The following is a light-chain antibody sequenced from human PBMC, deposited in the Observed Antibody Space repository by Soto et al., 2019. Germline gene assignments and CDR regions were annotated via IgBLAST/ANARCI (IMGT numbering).Light chain of an antibody. CDR3: QQYKSYSWT. CDR2: KAS. J-gene: IGKJ1*01. Sequence: DIQMTQSPSTLSASVGDRVSITCRASQSVSNWLAWYQQKPGKTPNLLIYKASSLESGVPSRFSGSGSDTEFTLTISSLQPDDFATYYCQQYKSYSWTFGQGTKVDIK. V-gene: IGKV1-5*03. CDR1: QSVSNW.